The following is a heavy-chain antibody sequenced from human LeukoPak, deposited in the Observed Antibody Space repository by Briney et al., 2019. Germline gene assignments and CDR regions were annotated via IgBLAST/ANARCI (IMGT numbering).Heavy chain of an antibody. CDR2: IYYSGST. CDR1: GGSISSSSYY. V-gene: IGHV4-39*07. Sequence: SETLSLTCTVSGGSISSSSYYWGWIRQPPGKGLEWIGSIYYSGSTYYNPFLKSRVTISVDTSKNQFSLKLSSVTAADTAVYYCARELHSGSYYFDYWGQGTLVTVSS. J-gene: IGHJ4*02. CDR3: ARELHSGSYYFDY. D-gene: IGHD1-26*01.